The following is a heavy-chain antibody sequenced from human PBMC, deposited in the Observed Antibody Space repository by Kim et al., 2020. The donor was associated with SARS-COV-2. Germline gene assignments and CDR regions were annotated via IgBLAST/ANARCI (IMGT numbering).Heavy chain of an antibody. D-gene: IGHD3-16*01. Sequence: GGSLRLSCAASGFTFSNAWMSWVRQAPGKGLEWVGRIKSKTDGGSTDDAAPVKGRFTISRDDSKHTLYLQMNSLETGDTAVYYCTTDLWGYYFGMGVWGRGNTGTVSS. CDR1: GFTFSNAW. CDR2: IKSKTDGGST. CDR3: TTDLWGYYFGMGV. V-gene: IGHV3-15*01. J-gene: IGHJ6*02.